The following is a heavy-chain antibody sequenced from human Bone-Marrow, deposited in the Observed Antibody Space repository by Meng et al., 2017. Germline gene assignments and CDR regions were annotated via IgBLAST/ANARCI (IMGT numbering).Heavy chain of an antibody. V-gene: IGHV1-18*01. J-gene: IGHJ6*02. CDR3: ARDSESYYDFWSGYSLLGYYYYGMDV. CDR1: GYTFTSYG. CDR2: ISAYNGNT. D-gene: IGHD3-3*01. Sequence: ASVKVSCKASGYTFTSYGISWVRQAPGQGLEWMGWISAYNGNTNYAQKLQGRVTMTTDTSTSTAYMELRSLRSEDTAVYYCARDSESYYDFWSGYSLLGYYYYGMDVWGQGTTVTVSS.